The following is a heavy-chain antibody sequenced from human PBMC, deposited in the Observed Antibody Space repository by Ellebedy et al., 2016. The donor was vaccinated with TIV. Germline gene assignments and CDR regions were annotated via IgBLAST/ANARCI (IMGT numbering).Heavy chain of an antibody. CDR2: INPSGGST. CDR1: GYTFSNYF. CDR3: ARDRNTAMVIMKWSNYYFDY. Sequence: AASVKVSCKASGYTFSNYFMHWVRQAPGQGLEWMGIINPSGGSTTYAQKLQGRVTMTRDTSTSTVYMELSSLRSEDTAVYYCARDRNTAMVIMKWSNYYFDYWGQGTLVTVSS. V-gene: IGHV1-46*04. D-gene: IGHD5-18*01. J-gene: IGHJ4*02.